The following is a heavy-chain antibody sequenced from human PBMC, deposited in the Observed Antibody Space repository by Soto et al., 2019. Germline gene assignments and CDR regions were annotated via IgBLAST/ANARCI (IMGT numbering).Heavy chain of an antibody. J-gene: IGHJ5*02. CDR1: GGYFSGYH. V-gene: IGHV4-34*01. D-gene: IGHD2-8*01. CDR3: ARGPRGAWRMPAS. CDR2: IHHNGDT. Sequence: QVQLQQWGAGLLKPSETLSLTCAVYGGYFSGYHCIWIRQTPGKGLEWIGEIHHNGDTNYSPSLKNRVTVSLGTAKNQWSLKMTSVAAADAAGYYCARGPRGAWRMPASWGQGTLVTVSS.